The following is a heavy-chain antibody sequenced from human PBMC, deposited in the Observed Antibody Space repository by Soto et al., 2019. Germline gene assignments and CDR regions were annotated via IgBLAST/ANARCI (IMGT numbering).Heavy chain of an antibody. CDR3: ASVSSSSLSDAFDI. CDR2: INHSGST. V-gene: IGHV4-34*01. CDR1: GGSFSGYY. D-gene: IGHD6-6*01. J-gene: IGHJ3*02. Sequence: SSETLSLTCAVYGGSFSGYYWSWIRQPPGKGLEWIGEINHSGSTNYNPSLKSRVTISVDTSKNQFSLKLSSVTAADTAVYYCASVSSSSLSDAFDIWGQGTMVTVSS.